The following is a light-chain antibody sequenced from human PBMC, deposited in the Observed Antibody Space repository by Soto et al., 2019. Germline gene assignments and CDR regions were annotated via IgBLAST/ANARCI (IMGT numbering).Light chain of an antibody. CDR2: GAS. J-gene: IGKJ4*01. CDR1: PGISSY. CDR3: LQYNSYPLT. Sequence: DIQMTQSPSSLSASVGDRVTITCRASPGISSYLAWFQQKPGKAPKSLIYGASTLQSGVPSKFSGSASGTDFTLTISSLQPEDSATYYCLQYNSYPLTFGGGTKVEI. V-gene: IGKV1-16*02.